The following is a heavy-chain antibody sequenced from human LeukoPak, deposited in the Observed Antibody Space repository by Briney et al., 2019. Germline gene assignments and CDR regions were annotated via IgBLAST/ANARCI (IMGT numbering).Heavy chain of an antibody. V-gene: IGHV1-2*02. D-gene: IGHD6-19*01. J-gene: IGHJ6*03. CDR1: GYTFTGYY. CDR3: AREAVAGSVYYYYYMDV. CDR2: INPNSGGT. Sequence: GASVKVSCKASGYTFTGYYMHWGRQAPGQGLEWMGWINPNSGGTNYAQKFQGRVTMTRNTSISTAYMELSSLRSEDTAVYYCAREAVAGSVYYYYYMDVWGKGTTVTISS.